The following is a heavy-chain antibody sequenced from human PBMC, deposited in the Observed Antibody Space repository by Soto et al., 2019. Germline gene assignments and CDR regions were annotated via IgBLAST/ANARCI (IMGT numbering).Heavy chain of an antibody. CDR1: GYTFTSYG. Sequence: QVQLVQSGAEVKKPGASVKVSCKASGYTFTSYGISWVRQAPGQGLEWMGWISAYNGNTNYAQKLQGRVTMTTDTSTSTAYMELGSMRSDDTAGYYCASDANWKYVYYYFYDSMDVWGQGTTGT. V-gene: IGHV1-18*01. D-gene: IGHD1-7*01. CDR2: ISAYNGNT. CDR3: ASDANWKYVYYYFYDSMDV. J-gene: IGHJ6*02.